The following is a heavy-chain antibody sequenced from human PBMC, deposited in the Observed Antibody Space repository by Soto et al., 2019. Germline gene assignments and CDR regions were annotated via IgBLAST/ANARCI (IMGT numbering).Heavy chain of an antibody. CDR3: VRDIGEDYDILTGYYYYGMDV. V-gene: IGHV4-34*01. CDR1: GGSFSGYY. J-gene: IGHJ6*02. D-gene: IGHD3-9*01. CDR2: INHSGST. Sequence: SETLSLTCAVYGGSFSGYYWSWIRQPPGKGLEWIGEINHSGSTNYNPSLKSRVTISVDTSKNQFSLKLSSVTAADTAVYYCVRDIGEDYDILTGYYYYGMDVWGQGTTVTVSS.